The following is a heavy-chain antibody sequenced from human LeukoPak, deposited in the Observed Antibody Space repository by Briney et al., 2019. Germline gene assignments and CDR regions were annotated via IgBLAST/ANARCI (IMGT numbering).Heavy chain of an antibody. Sequence: GGSLRLSCAASGFTFSSYEMNWVRQAPGKGLEWVSYISSSGSTIYYADSVKGRFTIPRDNAKNSLYLQMNSLRAEDTAVYYCARLGIAAAGEVDYWGQGTLVTVSS. CDR2: ISSSGSTI. CDR1: GFTFSSYE. CDR3: ARLGIAAAGEVDY. D-gene: IGHD6-13*01. J-gene: IGHJ4*02. V-gene: IGHV3-48*03.